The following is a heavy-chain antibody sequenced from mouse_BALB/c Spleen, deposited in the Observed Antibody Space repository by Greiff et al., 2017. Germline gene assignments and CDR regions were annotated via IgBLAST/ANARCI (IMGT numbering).Heavy chain of an antibody. CDR1: GFTFSSFG. Sequence: EVQRVESGGGLVQPGGSRKLSCAASGFTFSSFGMHWVRQAPEKGLEWVAYISSGSSTINYADTVKGRFTISRDNPKNTLFLQMTSLRSEDTAMYYCARGGTNWYYAMDYWGQGTSVTVSS. V-gene: IGHV5-17*02. D-gene: IGHD4-1*02. J-gene: IGHJ4*01. CDR3: ARGGTNWYYAMDY. CDR2: ISSGSSTI.